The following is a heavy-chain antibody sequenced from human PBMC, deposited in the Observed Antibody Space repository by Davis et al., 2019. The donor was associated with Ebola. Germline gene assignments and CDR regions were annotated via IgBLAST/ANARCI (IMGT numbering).Heavy chain of an antibody. CDR2: IRSKAYGGTT. CDR3: TRALGGYYYDSSGYYLVSYFDY. D-gene: IGHD3-22*01. J-gene: IGHJ4*02. V-gene: IGHV3-49*04. Sequence: GGSLRLSCTASGFTFGDYAMSWVRQAPGKGLEWVGFIRSKAYGGTTEYAASVKGRFTISRDDSKSIAYLQMNSLKTEDTAVYYCTRALGGYYYDSSGYYLVSYFDYWGQGTLVTVSS. CDR1: GFTFGDYA.